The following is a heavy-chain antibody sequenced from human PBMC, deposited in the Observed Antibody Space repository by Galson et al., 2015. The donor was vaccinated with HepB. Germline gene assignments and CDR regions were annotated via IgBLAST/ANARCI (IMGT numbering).Heavy chain of an antibody. CDR2: ISYDGSNK. V-gene: IGHV3-30*18. CDR1: GFTFSSYG. CDR3: AKSSGMIVGVFDY. Sequence: SLRLSCAASGFTFSSYGMHWVRQAPGKGLEWVAVISYDGSNKYYADSVKGRFTISRDNSKNTLYLQMNSLRAEDTAVYYCAKSSGMIVGVFDYWGQGTLVTVSS. D-gene: IGHD3-22*01. J-gene: IGHJ4*02.